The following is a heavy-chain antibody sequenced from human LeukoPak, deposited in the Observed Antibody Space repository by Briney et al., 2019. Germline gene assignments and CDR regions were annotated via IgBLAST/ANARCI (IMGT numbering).Heavy chain of an antibody. D-gene: IGHD2-2*01. CDR1: GFTFSNSP. V-gene: IGHV3-30*04. Sequence: GKSLRLSCAASGFTFSNSPMHWVRQAPGKGLEWVAIISYGGSDKYYADSVKGRFIISRDNSKNTLFLQMNSLRVEDTAVYYCARDRSTGLDYWGQGTLVTLCS. CDR3: ARDRSTGLDY. J-gene: IGHJ4*02. CDR2: ISYGGSDK.